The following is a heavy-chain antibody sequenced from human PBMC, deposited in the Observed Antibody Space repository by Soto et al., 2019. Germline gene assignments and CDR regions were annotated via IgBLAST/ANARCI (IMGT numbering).Heavy chain of an antibody. CDR3: SRRAPEGFDP. J-gene: IGHJ5*02. Sequence: ESLSPTCPVSGASIATSSYFWAWIRRPPGKGLEWIGSIDYRGTIYNNPSLKSRVTISVDTSKKHFSLKLDSVTAADTALYYCSRRAPEGFDPWGQGTLVTVYS. V-gene: IGHV4-39*02. CDR1: GASIATSSYF. CDR2: IDYRGTI.